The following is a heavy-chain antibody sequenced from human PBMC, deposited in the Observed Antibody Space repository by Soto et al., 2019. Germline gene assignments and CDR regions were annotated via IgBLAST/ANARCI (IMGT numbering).Heavy chain of an antibody. J-gene: IGHJ3*02. CDR3: ARGTADDFWSGYPGAFDI. CDR2: MNPNSGNT. D-gene: IGHD3-3*01. Sequence: GASVKVSCKASGYTFTSYDINWVRQATGQGLEWMGWMNPNSGNTGYAQKFQGRVTMTRNTSISTAYMELSSLRSEDTAVYYCARGTADDFWSGYPGAFDIWGQGTMVTVS. V-gene: IGHV1-8*01. CDR1: GYTFTSYD.